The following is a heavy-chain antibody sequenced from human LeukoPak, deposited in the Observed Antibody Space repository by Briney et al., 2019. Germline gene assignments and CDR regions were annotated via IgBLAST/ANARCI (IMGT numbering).Heavy chain of an antibody. CDR3: ARDVVGTWDNWFDP. V-gene: IGHV4-4*07. D-gene: IGHD2-21*01. CDR2: ISASGST. J-gene: IGHJ5*02. Sequence: SETLSLTCTVSGGFINNYHWSWIRQPAGKGLEWIGRISASGSTNYNPSLKSRVTMSVDTSKNRFSLNVSSVTAADTAVYYCARDVVGTWDNWFDPWGQGTLVTVSS. CDR1: GGFINNYH.